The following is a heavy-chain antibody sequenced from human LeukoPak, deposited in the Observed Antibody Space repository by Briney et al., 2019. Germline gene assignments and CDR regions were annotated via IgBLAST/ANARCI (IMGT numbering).Heavy chain of an antibody. CDR3: VKDGDILDPVATIHTRGFDD. Sequence: GGSLRLSCSASGFTFSTYAMHWVRQAPGKGLEYVSAISSNGGSTYYADSVKGRFTISRDNSKNTLYLQMSSLRAEDTAVYYCVKDGDILDPVATIHTRGFDDWGQGPLVTVSS. D-gene: IGHD5-12*01. V-gene: IGHV3-64D*09. J-gene: IGHJ4*02. CDR2: ISSNGGST. CDR1: GFTFSTYA.